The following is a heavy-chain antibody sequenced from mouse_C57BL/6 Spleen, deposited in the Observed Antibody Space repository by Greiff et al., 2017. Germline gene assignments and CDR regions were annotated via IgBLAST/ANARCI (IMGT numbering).Heavy chain of an antibody. CDR1: GYTFTSYW. D-gene: IGHD1-1*01. J-gene: IGHJ4*01. V-gene: IGHV1-55*01. CDR3: ARNPITTVGEVYAMDY. Sequence: VQLQQPGAELVKPGASVKMSCKASGYTFTSYWITWVKQRPGQGLEWIGDIYPGSGSTNYNEKFKSKATLPVDTSSSTAYMQHSSLTSEDSAVYYCARNPITTVGEVYAMDYWGQGTSVTVAS. CDR2: IYPGSGST.